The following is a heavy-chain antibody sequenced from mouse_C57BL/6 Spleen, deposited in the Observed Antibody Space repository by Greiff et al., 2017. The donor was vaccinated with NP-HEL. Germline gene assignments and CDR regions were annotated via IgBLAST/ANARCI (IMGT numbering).Heavy chain of an antibody. CDR2: IYPGDGDT. CDR1: GYAFSSSW. V-gene: IGHV1-82*01. J-gene: IGHJ2*01. D-gene: IGHD4-1*01. Sequence: VQRVESGPELVKPGASVKISCKASGYAFSSSWMNWVKQRPGKGLEWIGRIYPGDGDTNYNGKFKGQATLTADKSSSTAYMQLSSLTAEDSAVYFCARELGGFDYWGQGTTLTVSS. CDR3: ARELGGFDY.